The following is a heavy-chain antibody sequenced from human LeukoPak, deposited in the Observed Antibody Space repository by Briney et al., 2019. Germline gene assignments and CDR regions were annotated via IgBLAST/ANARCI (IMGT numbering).Heavy chain of an antibody. V-gene: IGHV3-30*18. J-gene: IGHJ4*02. D-gene: IGHD2-2*01. CDR3: AKDGGVVPAFSPNQHDY. CDR2: ISYDGSNK. CDR1: GFTFSSYG. Sequence: AGGSLRLSCAASGFTFSSYGMHWVRQAPGKGLEWVAVISYDGSNKHYADSVKGRFTISRDNSKSTLYLQMNSLRAEDTAVYYCAKDGGVVPAFSPNQHDYWGQGTLVTVSS.